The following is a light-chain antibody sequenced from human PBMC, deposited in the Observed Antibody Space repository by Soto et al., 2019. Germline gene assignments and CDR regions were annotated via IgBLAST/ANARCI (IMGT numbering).Light chain of an antibody. CDR2: EVN. J-gene: IGLJ3*02. CDR1: SSDVGSYNL. Sequence: QSALTQPASVSGSPGQSITISCTGTSSDVGSYNLVSWYQHHPGRAPKLMIYEVNKRPSGVSNRFSGSKSDNTASLTISGLQAEDEADYYCCSDAGSLTWVFGGGTKLTVL. V-gene: IGLV2-23*02. CDR3: CSDAGSLTWV.